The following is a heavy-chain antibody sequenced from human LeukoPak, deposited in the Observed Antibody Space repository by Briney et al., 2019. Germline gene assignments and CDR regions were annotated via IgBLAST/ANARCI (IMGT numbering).Heavy chain of an antibody. CDR3: ARRVVPAATFDY. D-gene: IGHD2-2*01. CDR1: GGSISSGGYS. CDR2: IYHSGST. Sequence: SETLSLTCAVSGGSISSGGYSWSWIRQPPGKGLEWIGYIYHSGSTYYNPSLKSRATISVDRSKNQFSLKLSSVTAADTAVYYCARRVVPAATFDYWGQGTLVTVSS. V-gene: IGHV4-30-2*01. J-gene: IGHJ4*02.